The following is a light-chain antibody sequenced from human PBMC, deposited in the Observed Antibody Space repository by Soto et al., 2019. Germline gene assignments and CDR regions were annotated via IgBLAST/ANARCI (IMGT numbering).Light chain of an antibody. J-gene: IGKJ3*01. CDR1: QSLSTYS. V-gene: IGKV3-20*01. CDR2: AAS. Sequence: EIVLTQSPGTLSLSPGERATLSCRASQSLSTYSLAWYQQKPGQTPRLLIYAASTRDTDIPDRFNGSGSGTDFALTISRLEPEDFALYYCQQYEASPLTFGRGTKVDVK. CDR3: QQYEASPLT.